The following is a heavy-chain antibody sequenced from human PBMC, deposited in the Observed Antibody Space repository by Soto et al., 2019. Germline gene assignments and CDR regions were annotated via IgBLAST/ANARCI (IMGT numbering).Heavy chain of an antibody. CDR2: FFIGGNT. Sequence: PSETLSLTCTVSGGSITGGSISSTTYYWGWMRQPPGKGLEWIASFFIGGNTYYNPSLKSRVTTSVDTSRNQFSLKLSSVTAALTAVYLCASRHGLMLVAYYWGQGIPVTVSS. D-gene: IGHD3-16*01. CDR3: ASRHGLMLVAYY. CDR1: GGSITGGSISSTTYY. V-gene: IGHV4-39*01. J-gene: IGHJ4*02.